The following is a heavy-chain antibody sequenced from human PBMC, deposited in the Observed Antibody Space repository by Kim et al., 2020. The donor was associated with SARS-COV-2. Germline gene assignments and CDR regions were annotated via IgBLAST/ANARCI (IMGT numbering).Heavy chain of an antibody. CDR1: GFTFSSYS. CDR2: ISSSSSYI. V-gene: IGHV3-21*01. CDR3: ARGGVEYYGSGMDY. J-gene: IGHJ4*02. D-gene: IGHD3-10*01. Sequence: GGSLRLSCAASGFTFSSYSMNWVRQAPGKGLEWVSSISSSSSYIYYADSVKGRFTISRDNPKNSLYLQMNSLRAEDTAVYYCARGGVEYYGSGMDYWGQGTLVTVSS.